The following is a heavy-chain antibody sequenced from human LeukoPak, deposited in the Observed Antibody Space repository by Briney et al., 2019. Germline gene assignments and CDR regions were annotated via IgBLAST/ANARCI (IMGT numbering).Heavy chain of an antibody. CDR3: ATYGRDGYKGFY. V-gene: IGHV3-48*04. CDR1: GFTFNKYS. D-gene: IGHD5-24*01. Sequence: GGSLRLSCAASGFTFNKYSMSRVRQAPGKGLEGITYIDGSSANIYYADSVKERFTTSRDNAKNSVYLHMNSLRAEDTAVYYCATYGRDGYKGFYWGQGTLVTVSS. CDR2: IDGSSANI. J-gene: IGHJ4*02.